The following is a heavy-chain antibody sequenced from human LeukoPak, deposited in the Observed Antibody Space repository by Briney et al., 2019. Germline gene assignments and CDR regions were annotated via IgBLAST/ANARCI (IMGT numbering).Heavy chain of an antibody. CDR1: GYTFTGYY. CDR2: INPNSGGT. V-gene: IGHV1-2*02. J-gene: IGHJ6*02. D-gene: IGHD2-2*01. CDR3: AREDIVVVPAVTRPYGMDV. Sequence: ASVKVSCKASGYTFTGYYMHWVRQAPGQGLEWMGWINPNSGGTNYAQKFQGRVTMTRDTSISTAYMELSRLRSDDTAVYYYAREDIVVVPAVTRPYGMDVWGQGTTVTVSS.